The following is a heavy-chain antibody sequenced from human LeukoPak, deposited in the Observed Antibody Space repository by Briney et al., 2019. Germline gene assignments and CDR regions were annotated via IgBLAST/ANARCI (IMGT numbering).Heavy chain of an antibody. CDR3: AKQGSDTSPKYHDY. D-gene: IGHD2-2*01. J-gene: IGHJ4*02. CDR2: MSPTGNTF. Sequence: RGSLRLSCAASGFAFGTYAMTWVRQAPGKGLDWVSSMSPTGNTFYYADSVKGRFTISRDNSKNTVYLQMNSLRADDAAVYYCAKQGSDTSPKYHDYWGQGALVTVSS. V-gene: IGHV3-23*01. CDR1: GFAFGTYA.